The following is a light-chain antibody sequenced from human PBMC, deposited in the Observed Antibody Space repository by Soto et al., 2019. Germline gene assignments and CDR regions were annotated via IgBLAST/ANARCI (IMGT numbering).Light chain of an antibody. Sequence: QSALTQPASVSGSPGQSITISCTGTSSDIGYYNYVSWYQQHPGKAPKLIIYEVSNRPSWVSDRFSGSKSGNTASLTIAGLQAEDEGDYYCSSYEDSSILMFGGGTKLTVL. CDR2: EVS. CDR3: SSYEDSSILM. CDR1: SSDIGYYNY. J-gene: IGLJ3*02. V-gene: IGLV2-14*01.